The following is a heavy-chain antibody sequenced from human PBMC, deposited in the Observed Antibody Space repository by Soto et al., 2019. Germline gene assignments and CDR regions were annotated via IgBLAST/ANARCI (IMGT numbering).Heavy chain of an antibody. CDR3: ARGPLYYVDY. V-gene: IGHV3-21*02. CDR1: GFTFSSYT. CDR2: ISSRSTNT. Sequence: EVQLVESGGGLVKPGGSLRLSCEDSGFTFSSYTMNWVRRAPGKGLEWVSSISSRSTNTHYADSVRGRFTISRDNAKRSLYLHMNSRGAEDTAVYYCARGPLYYVDYWGQGTLVTVSS. J-gene: IGHJ4*02.